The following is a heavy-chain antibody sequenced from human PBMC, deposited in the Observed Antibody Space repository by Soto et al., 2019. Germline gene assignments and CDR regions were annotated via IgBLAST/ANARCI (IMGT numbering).Heavy chain of an antibody. V-gene: IGHV1-69*02. D-gene: IGHD6-13*01. J-gene: IGHJ4*02. CDR3: ARSSSSWTYYFDY. CDR2: IIPILGIA. Sequence: QVQLVQSGAEVKKPGSSVKVSCKASGGTFSSYTISWVRQAPGQGLEWMGRIIPILGIANYAQKFQGRVTXTXDXXTSTAYMELSSLRSEDTAVYYCARSSSSWTYYFDYWGQGTLVTVSS. CDR1: GGTFSSYT.